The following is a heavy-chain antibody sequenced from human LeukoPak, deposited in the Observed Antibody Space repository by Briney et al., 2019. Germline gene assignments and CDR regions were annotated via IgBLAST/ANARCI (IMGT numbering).Heavy chain of an antibody. Sequence: PSETLSLTCTVSGGSISSYYWSWIRQPPGKGLEWIGYTYYSGSTNYNPSLKSRVTISVDTSKNQFSLKLSSVTAADTAVYYCARQFHVRDRNSAFDIRGQGTMVTVSS. V-gene: IGHV4-59*08. CDR2: TYYSGST. CDR3: ARQFHVRDRNSAFDI. D-gene: IGHD3-10*01. CDR1: GGSISSYY. J-gene: IGHJ3*02.